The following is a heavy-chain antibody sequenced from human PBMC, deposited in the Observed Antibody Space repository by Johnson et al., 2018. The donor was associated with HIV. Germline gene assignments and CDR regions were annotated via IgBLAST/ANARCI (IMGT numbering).Heavy chain of an antibody. CDR2: IKEDGSER. Sequence: VQLVESGGGLVQPGKSLRLSCTASGFPFNRYWMNWVRQAPGKGLEWVANIKEDGSERYYVDSVKGRFTISRDNAKNSLYLQMNSLRDEDTAVYYCAREEGYYGDSTTYDSFTVWGQGTMVTVSS. CDR3: AREEGYYGDSTTYDSFTV. CDR1: GFPFNRYW. D-gene: IGHD4-17*01. J-gene: IGHJ3*01. V-gene: IGHV3-7*01.